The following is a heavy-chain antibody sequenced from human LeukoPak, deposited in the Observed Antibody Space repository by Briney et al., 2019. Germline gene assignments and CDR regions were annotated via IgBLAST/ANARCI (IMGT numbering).Heavy chain of an antibody. CDR1: GGTFSSYA. J-gene: IGHJ4*02. D-gene: IGHD1-26*01. V-gene: IGHV1-69*05. CDR3: AREVGDKAFDY. CDR2: IIPIFGTA. Sequence: SVKVSCKASGGTFSSYAISWVRQAPGQGLEWMGRIIPIFGTANYAQKFQGRVTITTGESTSTAYMELSSLRSEDTAVYYCAREVGDKAFDYWGQGTLVTVSS.